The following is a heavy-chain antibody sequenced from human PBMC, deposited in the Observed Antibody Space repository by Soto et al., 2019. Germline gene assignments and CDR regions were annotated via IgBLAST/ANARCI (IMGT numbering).Heavy chain of an antibody. CDR1: GGSFSGYY. V-gene: IGHV4-34*01. CDR2: INHSGST. D-gene: IGHD2-8*01. Sequence: PSETLSLTCAVYGGSFSGYYWSWIRQPPGKGLEWIGEINHSGSTNYNPSLKSRVTISVDTSKNQFSLKLSSVTAADTAVYYCARSLMVYAEIDYWSQGTLVTVSS. CDR3: ARSLMVYAEIDY. J-gene: IGHJ4*02.